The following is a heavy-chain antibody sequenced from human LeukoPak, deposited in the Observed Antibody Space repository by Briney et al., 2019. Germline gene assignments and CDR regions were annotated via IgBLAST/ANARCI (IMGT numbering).Heavy chain of an antibody. D-gene: IGHD2-2*02. CDR3: ARDSAGIPAAINNWFDP. CDR1: GYTFTSYG. Sequence: SVRVSCKASGYTFTSYGISWVRQAPGQGLEWMGGIIPIFGTANYAQKFQGRVTITADESTSTAYMELSSLRSEDTAVYYCARDSAGIPAAINNWFDPWGQGTLVTVSS. J-gene: IGHJ5*02. V-gene: IGHV1-69*13. CDR2: IIPIFGTA.